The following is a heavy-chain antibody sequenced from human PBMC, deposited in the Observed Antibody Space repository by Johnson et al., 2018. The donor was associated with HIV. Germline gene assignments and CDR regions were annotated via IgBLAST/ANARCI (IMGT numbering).Heavy chain of an antibody. CDR1: GFTFSNNW. CDR3: ARDRRYYDSSGYYHDAFDI. J-gene: IGHJ3*02. Sequence: VQLVESGGGVVQPGGSLRLSCRASGFTFSNNWMNWVRQAPGKGLEWVANIKGDGSEKYHVDSVRGRFTISRDNAKNSLYLQMDSLRAEDTAVYFCARDRRYYDSSGYYHDAFDIWGQGTMVSVSS. D-gene: IGHD3-22*01. V-gene: IGHV3-7*01. CDR2: IKGDGSEK.